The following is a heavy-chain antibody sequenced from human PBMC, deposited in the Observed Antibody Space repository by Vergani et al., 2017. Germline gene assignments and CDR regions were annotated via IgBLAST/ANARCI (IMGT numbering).Heavy chain of an antibody. D-gene: IGHD6-13*01. CDR2: IWHDGSNK. CDR1: GFTFSSYG. V-gene: IGHV3-33*06. Sequence: QVQLVESGGGVVQPGRSLRLSCAASGFTFSSYGMHWVRQAPGKGLEWVAVIWHDGSNKYYADSVKGRFTISRDNSKNTLYLQMNSLRAEETAVYYCAKDPAGGGFAAWHWGQGILVTVSS. J-gene: IGHJ4*02. CDR3: AKDPAGGGFAAWH.